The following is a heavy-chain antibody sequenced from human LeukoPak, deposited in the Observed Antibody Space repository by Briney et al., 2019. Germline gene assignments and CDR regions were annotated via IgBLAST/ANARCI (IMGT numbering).Heavy chain of an antibody. D-gene: IGHD5-18*01. CDR2: IYYTGST. CDR3: ARSAPGAMGYFDY. J-gene: IGHJ4*02. CDR1: GGSVSSSRYY. Sequence: SETLSLTCPVSGGSVSSSRYYWGWIRQPPGKGLEWIGSIYYTGSTYYKPSLKSRVTISVDASKNQISLKLSSVTAADTAVYYCARSAPGAMGYFDYWGQGTLVTVSS. V-gene: IGHV4-39*01.